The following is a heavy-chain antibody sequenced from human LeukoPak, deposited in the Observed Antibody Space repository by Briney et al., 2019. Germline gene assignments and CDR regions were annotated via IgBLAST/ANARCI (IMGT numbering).Heavy chain of an antibody. V-gene: IGHV5-51*01. CDR2: IYPGDSDT. Sequence: GESLKISCQGSGYTFTNYWIGWVRQMPGKGLEWLGIIYPGDSDTRYNPPFQGQVIISVDKSTSTAYLQWSSVRASDAAIYYCARRSSGYYYLDSWGQGTLVTVSS. CDR3: ARRSSGYYYLDS. D-gene: IGHD3-22*01. CDR1: GYTFTNYW. J-gene: IGHJ4*02.